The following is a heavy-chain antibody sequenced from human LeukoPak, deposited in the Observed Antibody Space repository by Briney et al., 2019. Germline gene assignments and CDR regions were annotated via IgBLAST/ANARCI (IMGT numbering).Heavy chain of an antibody. CDR3: ARMQKSLVQGCMDV. CDR1: GFTFSSYS. Sequence: GGSLRLSCAASGFTFSSYSMAWVRQAPGKGLEWISYISGSSNTIYYADSVKGRFTFPRDNAKNSLSLQMNSLRAEDTGIYYCARMQKSLVQGCMDVWGQGTTVTVSS. V-gene: IGHV3-48*04. CDR2: ISGSSNTI. J-gene: IGHJ6*02. D-gene: IGHD6-19*01.